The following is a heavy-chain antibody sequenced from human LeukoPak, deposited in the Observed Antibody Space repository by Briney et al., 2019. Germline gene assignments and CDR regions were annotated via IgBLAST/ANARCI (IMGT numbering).Heavy chain of an antibody. CDR2: IIPIFGTA. V-gene: IGHV1-69*13. CDR1: GGTFSSYA. Sequence: ASAKVSCKASGGTFSSYAISWVRQAPGQGLEWMGGIIPIFGTANYAQKFQGRVTITADESTSTAYMELSSLRSEDTAVYYCARGIGYDSPVPYYFDYWGQGTLVTVSS. J-gene: IGHJ4*02. D-gene: IGHD5-12*01. CDR3: ARGIGYDSPVPYYFDY.